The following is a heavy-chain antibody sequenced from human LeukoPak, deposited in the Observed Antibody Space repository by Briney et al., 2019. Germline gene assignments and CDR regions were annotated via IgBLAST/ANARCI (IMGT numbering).Heavy chain of an antibody. Sequence: GESLKISCKGSGYSFTSYWIGWVRQMPGKGLERMGIIYPGDSDTRYSPSFQGQVTISADKSISTAYLQWSSLKASDTTMYYCARRSYYDSSGYYYDHRDAFDIWGQGTMVTVSS. J-gene: IGHJ3*02. CDR3: ARRSYYDSSGYYYDHRDAFDI. CDR2: IYPGDSDT. D-gene: IGHD3-22*01. V-gene: IGHV5-51*01. CDR1: GYSFTSYW.